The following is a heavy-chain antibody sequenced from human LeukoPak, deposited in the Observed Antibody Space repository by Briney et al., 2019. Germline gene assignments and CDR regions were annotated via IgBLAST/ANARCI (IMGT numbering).Heavy chain of an antibody. V-gene: IGHV5-51*01. D-gene: IGHD3-10*01. J-gene: IGHJ4*02. Sequence: GESLQLSCQGSGYRFTSYWIGWLRQMPRKGREWMGMIYPSDSDTRYSPSFQGQVTISADKSVSTAYLQWSSLEASDTAMYYCARTMVRGVITSSFDFWGQGTLVTVSS. CDR3: ARTMVRGVITSSFDF. CDR2: IYPSDSDT. CDR1: GYRFTSYW.